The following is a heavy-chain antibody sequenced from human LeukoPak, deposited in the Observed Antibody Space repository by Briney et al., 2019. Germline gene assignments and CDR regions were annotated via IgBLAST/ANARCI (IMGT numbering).Heavy chain of an antibody. D-gene: IGHD1-26*01. CDR2: LYYSGTT. J-gene: IGHJ4*02. V-gene: IGHV4-59*01. CDR1: GGSISNYY. CDR3: ALGVGETTVDY. Sequence: PSETLSLTCTVSGGSISNYYWSWIRQPPGEGLEWIGSLYYSGTTNYNPSLNSRVTISVDTSKNQFSLRLSSVTAADTAVYYCALGVGETTVDYWGQGTLVAVSS.